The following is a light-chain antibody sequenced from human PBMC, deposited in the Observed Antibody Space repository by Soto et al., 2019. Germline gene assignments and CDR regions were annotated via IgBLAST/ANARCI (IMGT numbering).Light chain of an antibody. CDR3: QQRSNWPPTIT. V-gene: IGKV3D-20*02. J-gene: IGKJ5*01. Sequence: IVVARSPGPLSLSPGERAAPSCGAGQSVTNNYLAWFQQKPGQAPRLLMYGASSRATGIPDRFSGSGSGTDFTLTISSLEPEDFAVYYCQQRSNWPPTITFGQGTRLEIK. CDR2: GAS. CDR1: QSVTNNY.